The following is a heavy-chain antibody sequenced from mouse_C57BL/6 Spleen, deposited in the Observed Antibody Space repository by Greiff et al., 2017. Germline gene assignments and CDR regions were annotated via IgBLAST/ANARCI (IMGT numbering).Heavy chain of an antibody. CDR3: ARGGEAY. J-gene: IGHJ3*01. CDR2: IDPSDSYT. CDR1: GYTFTSYW. V-gene: IGHV1-50*01. Sequence: QVQLQQPGAELVKPGASVKLSCKASGYTFTSYWMQWVKQRPGQGLEWIGEIDPSDSYTNYNQKFKGKATLTVDTSSSTAYMQLSSLTSEDSAVYYCARGGEAYWGQGTLGTVSA.